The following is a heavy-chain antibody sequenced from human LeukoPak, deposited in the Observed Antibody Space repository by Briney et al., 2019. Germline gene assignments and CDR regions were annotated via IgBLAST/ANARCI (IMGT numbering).Heavy chain of an antibody. D-gene: IGHD5-24*01. CDR3: AVGCRDGDRGCYFDY. CDR2: TYYRSQWGN. Sequence: SQTLSLTCAISGDSVSSDSAAWNWIRQSPSRGLEWLGRTYYRSQWGNDFAFFVKNRIRVDADTSRNQFSLKLSSVTAADTAVYYCAVGCRDGDRGCYFDYWGQGTLVTVSS. J-gene: IGHJ4*02. CDR1: GDSVSSDSAA. V-gene: IGHV6-1*01.